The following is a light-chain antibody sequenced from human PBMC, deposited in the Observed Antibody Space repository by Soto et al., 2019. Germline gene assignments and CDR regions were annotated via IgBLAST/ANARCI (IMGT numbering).Light chain of an antibody. CDR3: QPYNSYSGT. Sequence: DIQMTQSPSTLSASVGARVTITGRASQSISSWLAWYQQKPGKAPKLLIYDASSLESGVTSRFSGSGSGTEFTLTISSLQPDDFATYYCQPYNSYSGTVGPVTKVEI. CDR1: QSISSW. V-gene: IGKV1-5*01. J-gene: IGKJ1*01. CDR2: DAS.